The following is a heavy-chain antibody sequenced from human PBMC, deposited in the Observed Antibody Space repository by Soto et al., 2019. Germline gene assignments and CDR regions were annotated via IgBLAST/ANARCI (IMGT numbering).Heavy chain of an antibody. CDR3: AHEGGYYGGNDPPDY. CDR2: IYYSGST. J-gene: IGHJ4*02. D-gene: IGHD2-21*01. CDR1: GGSISSGGYY. Sequence: LETLSLTCTVSGGSISSGGYYWSWIRQHPGKGLEWIGYIYYSGSTNYNPSLKSRVTISVDTSKNQFSLKLSSVTAADTALYYCAHEGGYYGGNDPPDYWGQGALVTVSS. V-gene: IGHV4-61*08.